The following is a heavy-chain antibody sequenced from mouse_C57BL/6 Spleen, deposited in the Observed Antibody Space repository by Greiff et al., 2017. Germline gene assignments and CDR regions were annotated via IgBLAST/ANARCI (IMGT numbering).Heavy chain of an antibody. V-gene: IGHV1-53*01. D-gene: IGHD2-2*01. CDR2: INPSNGGT. Sequence: VQLQQSGTELVKPGASVKLSCKASGYTFTSYWMHWVKQRPGQGLEWIGNINPSNGGTNYNEKFKSKATLTVDKSSSTAYMQLSSLTSEDSAVYYCARGGIYGYDGAWFAYWGQGTLVTVSA. CDR1: GYTFTSYW. CDR3: ARGGIYGYDGAWFAY. J-gene: IGHJ3*01.